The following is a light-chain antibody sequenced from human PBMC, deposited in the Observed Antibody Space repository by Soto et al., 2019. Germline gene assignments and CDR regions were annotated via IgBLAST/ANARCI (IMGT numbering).Light chain of an antibody. CDR1: SSDVGGYNS. V-gene: IGLV2-14*01. J-gene: IGLJ1*01. CDR3: NSNISSTTYV. CDR2: EVN. Sequence: QHASVSGSPGQSITMSCTGTSSDVGGYNSVSWYQQHPGKAPKLMIYEVNNRPSGVSTRLSGSKSGNTASLTISGLQAEDEADYYCNSNISSTTYVFGTGTKVTVL.